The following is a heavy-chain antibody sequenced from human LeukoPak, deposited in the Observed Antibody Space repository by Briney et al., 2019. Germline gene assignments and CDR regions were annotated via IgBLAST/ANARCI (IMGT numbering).Heavy chain of an antibody. V-gene: IGHV3-23*01. CDR3: ARERAASTIFGVAYY. J-gene: IGHJ4*02. D-gene: IGHD3-3*01. CDR1: GFTFSSYA. CDR2: ISGSGGST. Sequence: PGGSLRLSCAASGFTFSSYAMSWVRQAPGKGLEWASAISGSGGSTYYADSVKGRFTISRDNSKNTLYLQMNSLRAEDTAVYYCARERAASTIFGVAYYWGQGTLVTVSS.